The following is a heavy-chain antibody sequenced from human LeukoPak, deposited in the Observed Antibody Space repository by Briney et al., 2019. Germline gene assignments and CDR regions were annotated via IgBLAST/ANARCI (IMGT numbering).Heavy chain of an antibody. J-gene: IGHJ4*02. V-gene: IGHV4-61*02. Sequence: SETLSLTCTVSGGSISSGSYYWSWIRQPAGKGLEWIGRIYTSGSTNYNPSLKSRVTISVDTSKNQFSLKLSSVTAADTAVYYCASLSSGYYYDYWGQGTLVTVSS. CDR3: ASLSSGYYYDY. CDR2: IYTSGST. CDR1: GGSISSGSYY. D-gene: IGHD3-22*01.